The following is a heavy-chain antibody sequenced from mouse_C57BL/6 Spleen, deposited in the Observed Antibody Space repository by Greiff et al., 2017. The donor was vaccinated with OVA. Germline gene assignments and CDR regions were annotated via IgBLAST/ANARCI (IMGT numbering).Heavy chain of an antibody. CDR2: IDPSDSYT. J-gene: IGHJ4*01. Sequence: QVQLQQPGAELVKPGASVKLSCKASGYTFTSYWMQWVKQRPGQGLEWIGEIDPSDSYTNYNHKFKGKATLTVDTSSSTAYMQLSSLTSEDAAVYYCARGGEAMDYWGQGTSVTVSS. CDR1: GYTFTSYW. CDR3: ARGGEAMDY. V-gene: IGHV1-50*01. D-gene: IGHD1-1*02.